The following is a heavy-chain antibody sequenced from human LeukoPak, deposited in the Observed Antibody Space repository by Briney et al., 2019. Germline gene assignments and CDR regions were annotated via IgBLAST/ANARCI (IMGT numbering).Heavy chain of an antibody. V-gene: IGHV2-70*01. CDR3: ARIHYYDSGGYYPLFDY. J-gene: IGHJ4*02. Sequence: SGPALAKPTQTLTLTCTFSGFSLSTSGMCVSWIRQPPGKAPEWLALIDWDDDKYYSTSLKTRLTISKDTSKNQVVLTTTNMDPVDTATYYCARIHYYDSGGYYPLFDYWGQGTLVTVSS. CDR1: GFSLSTSGMC. CDR2: IDWDDDK. D-gene: IGHD3-22*01.